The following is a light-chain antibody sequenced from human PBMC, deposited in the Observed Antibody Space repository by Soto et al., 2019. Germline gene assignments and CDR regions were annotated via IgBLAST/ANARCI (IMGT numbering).Light chain of an antibody. CDR3: CSYVGSRTYV. V-gene: IGLV2-23*01. CDR1: SSDVGTYNL. CDR2: EGT. J-gene: IGLJ1*01. Sequence: QSVLTQPASVSGSPGQSITISCTGTSSDVGTYNLVSWYQQHPGKAPKLMVYEGTKRPSGVSNRFSGSKSGNTASLTISGLQAEDEADYYCCSYVGSRTYVFGTGTKVTAL.